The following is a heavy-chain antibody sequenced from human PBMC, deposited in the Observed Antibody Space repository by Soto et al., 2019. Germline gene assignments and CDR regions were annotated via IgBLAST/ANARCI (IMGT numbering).Heavy chain of an antibody. V-gene: IGHV6-1*01. CDR3: ARGGRIAARPIGYYYYGMDV. CDR1: GASVSSNSAA. Sequence: PSQTLSLTCAISGASVSSNSAAWNWIRQSPSRGLEWLGRTYYRSKWYNDYAVSVKSRITINPDTSKNQFSLQLNSVTPEDTAVYYCARGGRIAARPIGYYYYGMDVWGQGTTVTVSS. CDR2: TYYRSKWYN. J-gene: IGHJ6*02. D-gene: IGHD6-6*01.